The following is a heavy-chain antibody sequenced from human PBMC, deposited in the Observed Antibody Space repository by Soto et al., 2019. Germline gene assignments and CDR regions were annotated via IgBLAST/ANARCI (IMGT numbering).Heavy chain of an antibody. J-gene: IGHJ4*02. D-gene: IGHD6-13*01. CDR1: GGTFSSYT. Sequence: QVQLVQSGAEVKKPGSSVKVSCKASGGTFSSYTISWVRQAPGQGLEGMGRIIPILGIANYAQKFQGRVTITADKSTSTAYMELSSLRSEDTAGYYCAREGSSRWYYFDYWGQGTLVTVSS. V-gene: IGHV1-69*08. CDR2: IIPILGIA. CDR3: AREGSSRWYYFDY.